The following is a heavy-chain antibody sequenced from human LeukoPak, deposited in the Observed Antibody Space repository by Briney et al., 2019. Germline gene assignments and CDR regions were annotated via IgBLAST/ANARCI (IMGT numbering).Heavy chain of an antibody. CDR3: ARTDSGYYYAGFDY. CDR1: GASISSHY. D-gene: IGHD3-22*01. J-gene: IGHJ4*02. V-gene: IGHV4-59*11. CDR2: IYYSGST. Sequence: SETLSLTCTVSGASISSHYWSWIRQPPGKGLEWIGYIYYSGSTNYNPSLKSRVTISVDTSKNQFSLKLSSVTAADTAVYYCARTDSGYYYAGFDYWGQGTLVTVSS.